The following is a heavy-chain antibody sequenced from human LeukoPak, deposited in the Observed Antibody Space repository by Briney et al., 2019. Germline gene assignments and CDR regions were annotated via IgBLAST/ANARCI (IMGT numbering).Heavy chain of an antibody. V-gene: IGHV3-21*01. J-gene: IGHJ3*02. CDR3: ASGAVAATAFDI. CDR1: GFTFSSYS. D-gene: IGHD6-19*01. Sequence: PGGSLRLSCAASGFTFSSYSMNWVRQAPGKGLGWVSSISSSSSYIYYADSVKGRFTISRDNAKTSMYLQMNSLRAEDTAVSYCASGAVAATAFDIWGQGTMVTVSS. CDR2: ISSSSSYI.